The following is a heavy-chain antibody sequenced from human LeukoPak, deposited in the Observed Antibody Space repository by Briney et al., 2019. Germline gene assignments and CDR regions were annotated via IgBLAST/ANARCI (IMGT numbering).Heavy chain of an antibody. CDR2: IYYSGST. D-gene: IGHD1-14*01. CDR3: ARAVTGNWFDP. CDR1: GGSISCHY. J-gene: IGHJ5*02. V-gene: IGHV4-59*11. Sequence: SETLSLTCTVSGGSISCHYWSWIRQPPGKGLEWIGYIYYSGSTNYNPSLKSRVTISVDTSKNQFSLKLSSVTAADTAVYYCARAVTGNWFDPWGQGTLVTVSS.